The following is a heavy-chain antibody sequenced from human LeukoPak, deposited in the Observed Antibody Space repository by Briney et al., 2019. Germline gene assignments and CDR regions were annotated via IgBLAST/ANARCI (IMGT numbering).Heavy chain of an antibody. CDR1: GGSISSGGYY. D-gene: IGHD6-13*01. J-gene: IGHJ3*02. CDR3: ARRTRKTIAAAGTYAFDI. CDR2: IYYSGST. V-gene: IGHV4-31*03. Sequence: TLSLTCTVSGGSISSGGYYWSWIRQHPGKGLEWIGCIYYSGSTYYNPSLKSRVTISVDTSKNQFSLKLSSVTAADTAVYYCARRTRKTIAAAGTYAFDIWGQGTMVTVSS.